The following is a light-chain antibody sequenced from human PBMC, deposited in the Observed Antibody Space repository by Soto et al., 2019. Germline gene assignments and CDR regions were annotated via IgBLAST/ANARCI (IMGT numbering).Light chain of an antibody. Sequence: QSALTQPRSVSGSPGQSVTISCTGTRSDVGGYNYVSWYQQHPGKVPKLMIYDVSKRPSGVPDRFSGSKSGNTASLTISGLQAEDEADYYCCSYAGSYTWVFGTGTKVTVL. CDR2: DVS. CDR1: RSDVGGYNY. CDR3: CSYAGSYTWV. V-gene: IGLV2-11*01. J-gene: IGLJ1*01.